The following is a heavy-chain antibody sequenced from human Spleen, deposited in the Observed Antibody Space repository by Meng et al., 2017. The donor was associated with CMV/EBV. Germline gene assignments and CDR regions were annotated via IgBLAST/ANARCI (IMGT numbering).Heavy chain of an antibody. D-gene: IGHD1-26*01. V-gene: IGHV3-49*04. CDR2: IRRKAYGGST. CDR3: TRWHSGSNFDY. CDR1: GFAFGDYA. Sequence: SCRTSGFAFGDYAMTWVRQAPGKGLEWVGFIRRKAYGGSTEYAASVKGRFTISRDDSKSVAYLQMSSLKTEDTALYYCTRWHSGSNFDYWGRGTRVTVSS. J-gene: IGHJ4*02.